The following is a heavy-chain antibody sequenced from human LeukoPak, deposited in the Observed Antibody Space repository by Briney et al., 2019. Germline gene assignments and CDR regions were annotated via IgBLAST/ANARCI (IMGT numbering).Heavy chain of an antibody. D-gene: IGHD3-10*01. V-gene: IGHV3-48*04. Sequence: GGSLRLSCEASGFSFSSHSMNWVRQAPGKGLEWVSYISSGSETIYYADSVKGRFTISRDNTKNSLFLQMNSLRAEDTAVYYCARDRGSITMVRGVNYYWGQGTLVTVSS. J-gene: IGHJ4*02. CDR1: GFSFSSHS. CDR3: ARDRGSITMVRGVNYY. CDR2: ISSGSETI.